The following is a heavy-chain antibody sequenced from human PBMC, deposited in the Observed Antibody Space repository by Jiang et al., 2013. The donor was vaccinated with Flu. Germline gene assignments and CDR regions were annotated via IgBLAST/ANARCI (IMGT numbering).Heavy chain of an antibody. CDR3: AQAVGSGSASFDF. J-gene: IGHJ4*02. Sequence: KPTQTLTLTCSFSGFSFDTSGMGVAWIRQSPGKALEWLALIYWDDGEHYSPFLKSRLTISKDTSKSQVVLTMTNMDPVDTATYFCAQAVGSGSASFDFWGQGILVTVSS. CDR1: GFSFDTSGMG. D-gene: IGHD3-10*01. V-gene: IGHV2-5*02. CDR2: IYWDDGE.